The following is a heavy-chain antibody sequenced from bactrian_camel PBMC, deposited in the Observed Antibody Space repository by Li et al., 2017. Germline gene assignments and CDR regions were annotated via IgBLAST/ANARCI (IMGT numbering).Heavy chain of an antibody. V-gene: IGHV3S25*01. D-gene: IGHD8*01. CDR3: ATVGASNCLKDSWDRVAPID. CDR1: GFTFSDYW. J-gene: IGHJ4*01. CDR2: IASRGATM. Sequence: QLVESGGGLVQPGGSLTLSCAASGFTFSDYWMHWVRQAPGKGLEWVSVIASRGATMYYAASVKGRFTISRNNAKNAIYLRMDGLKPEDTALYYCATVGASNCLKDSWDRVAPIDRGQGTQVTVS.